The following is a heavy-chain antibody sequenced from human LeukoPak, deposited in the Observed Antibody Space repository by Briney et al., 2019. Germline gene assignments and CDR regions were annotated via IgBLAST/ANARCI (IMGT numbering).Heavy chain of an antibody. Sequence: GRSLRLSCAASGFTFSDYDMHWVRQATGKGLEWVSAIGTAGDTYYTGSVKGRFTISRENAKNSLYLQMNSLRAGDTAVYYCARVAKERVGGVYYFDYWGQGTLVTASS. CDR3: ARVAKERVGGVYYFDY. CDR2: IGTAGDT. CDR1: GFTFSDYD. J-gene: IGHJ4*02. V-gene: IGHV3-13*01. D-gene: IGHD1-1*01.